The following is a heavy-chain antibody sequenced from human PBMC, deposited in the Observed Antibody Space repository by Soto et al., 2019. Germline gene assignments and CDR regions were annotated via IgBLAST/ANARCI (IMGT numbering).Heavy chain of an antibody. CDR2: IYYSGST. D-gene: IGHD6-13*01. V-gene: IGHV4-59*01. J-gene: IGHJ6*02. CDR1: GGSISSYY. Sequence: SETLSLTCTVSGGSISSYYWSWIRQPPGKGLEWIGYIYYSGSTNYNPSLKSRVTISVDTSKNQFSLKLSSVTAADTAVYYCASSNTAATGFYYYGMDVWGRGTTVTVSS. CDR3: ASSNTAATGFYYYGMDV.